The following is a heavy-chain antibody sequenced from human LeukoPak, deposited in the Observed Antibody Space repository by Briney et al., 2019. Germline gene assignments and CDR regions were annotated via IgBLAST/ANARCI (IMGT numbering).Heavy chain of an antibody. D-gene: IGHD3-3*01. V-gene: IGHV1-2*02. J-gene: IGHJ6*03. Sequence: ASVKVSCKASGYTFTGYYMHWVRQAPGQGLEWMGWINPNSGGTSYAQKFQGRVTMTRDTSISTAYMELSRLRSDDTAVYYCARVTPKRVFGVVISMDVWGKGTTVTVSS. CDR1: GYTFTGYY. CDR3: ARVTPKRVFGVVISMDV. CDR2: INPNSGGT.